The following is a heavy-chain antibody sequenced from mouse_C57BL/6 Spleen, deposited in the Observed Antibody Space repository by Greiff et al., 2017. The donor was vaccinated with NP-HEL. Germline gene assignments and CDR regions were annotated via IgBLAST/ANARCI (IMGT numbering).Heavy chain of an antibody. V-gene: IGHV7-3*01. D-gene: IGHD2-4*01. CDR3: ARSLYYDYCYWYFDV. CDR2: IRNKANGYTT. CDR1: GFTFTDYY. J-gene: IGHJ1*03. Sequence: EVQVVESGGGLVQPGGSLSLSCAASGFTFTDYYMSWVRQPPGKALEWLGFIRNKANGYTTEYSASVKGRFTISRDNSQSILYLQMKALRAEDSATYYCARSLYYDYCYWYFDVWGTGTTVTVSS.